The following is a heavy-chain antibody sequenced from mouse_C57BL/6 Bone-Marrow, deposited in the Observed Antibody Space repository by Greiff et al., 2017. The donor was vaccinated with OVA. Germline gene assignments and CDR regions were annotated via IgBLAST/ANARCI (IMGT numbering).Heavy chain of an antibody. CDR1: GYAFSSSW. V-gene: IGHV1-82*01. CDR3: ARGAYDGYFFYAMEY. J-gene: IGHJ4*01. D-gene: IGHD2-3*01. Sequence: QVQLQQSGPELVKPGASVKISCKASGYAFSSSWMNWVKQRPGKGLEGIGRIYPGDGDTNYNGKFKGKATLTADKSSSTAYMQLSSLTSEDSAVYFCARGAYDGYFFYAMEYWGQGTSVTVSS. CDR2: IYPGDGDT.